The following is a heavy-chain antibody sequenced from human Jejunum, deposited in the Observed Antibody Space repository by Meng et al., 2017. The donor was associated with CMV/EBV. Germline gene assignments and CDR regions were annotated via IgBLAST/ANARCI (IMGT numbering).Heavy chain of an antibody. CDR2: MKSKVAGEKT. CDR3: VADATETVAYGFDY. CDR1: TCSYYG. V-gene: IGHV3-15*01. Sequence: TCSYYGMHGVRKAPGKGLEGIGRMKSKVAGEKTDYAAPVKDRFTISRDDSRNTVYLQMNSLNTEETGVYHCVADATETVAYGFDYWGQGTLVTVSS. J-gene: IGHJ4*02. D-gene: IGHD6-19*01.